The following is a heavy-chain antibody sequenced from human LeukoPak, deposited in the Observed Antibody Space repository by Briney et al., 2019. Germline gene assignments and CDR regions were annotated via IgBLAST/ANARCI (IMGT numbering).Heavy chain of an antibody. CDR3: AKGVDTAMDY. CDR1: GFTFSSYS. CDR2: ISSSSSYI. V-gene: IGHV3-21*04. J-gene: IGHJ4*02. Sequence: GGSLRLSCAASGFTFSSYSMNWVRQAPGKGLEWVSSISSSSSYIYYADSVKGRFTISRDNSKNTLYLQMNSLRAEDTAVYYCAKGVDTAMDYWGQGTLVTVSS. D-gene: IGHD5-18*01.